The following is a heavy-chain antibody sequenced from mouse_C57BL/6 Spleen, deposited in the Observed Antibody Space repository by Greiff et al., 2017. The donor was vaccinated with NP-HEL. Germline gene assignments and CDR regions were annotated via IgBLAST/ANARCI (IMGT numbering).Heavy chain of an antibody. CDR3: ARGNYHYAMDY. CDR1: GFTFSDYY. Sequence: VESEGGLVQPGSSMKLSCTASGFTFSDYYMAWVRQVPEKGLEWVANINYDGSSTYYLDSLKSRFIISRDNAKNILYLQMSSLKSEDTATYYCARGNYHYAMDYWGQGTSVTVSS. V-gene: IGHV5-16*01. J-gene: IGHJ4*01. CDR2: INYDGSST. D-gene: IGHD2-1*01.